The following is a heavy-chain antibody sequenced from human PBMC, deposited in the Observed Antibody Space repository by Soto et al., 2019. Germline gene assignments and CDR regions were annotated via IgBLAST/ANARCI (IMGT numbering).Heavy chain of an antibody. CDR3: ARIRQLLFVS. CDR1: GLTFRVYA. D-gene: IGHD2-2*01. CDR2: IGATGNTT. V-gene: IGHV3-23*01. Sequence: VHLSESGGALVQPGGSLRLSCAASGLTFRVYAMSWFRKAPGGGLEWVSAIGATGNTTYYADSVKGRFTIARDNSRDTLYLQMTSLRVEDTAVYYCARIRQLLFVSWGQGTLVSVSS. J-gene: IGHJ4*02.